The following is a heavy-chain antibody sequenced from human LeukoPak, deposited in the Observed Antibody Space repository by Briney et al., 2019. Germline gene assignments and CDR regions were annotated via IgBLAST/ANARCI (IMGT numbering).Heavy chain of an antibody. CDR2: ISSSSSYI. V-gene: IGHV3-21*01. CDR1: GFTFSSYS. J-gene: IGHJ4*02. Sequence: GGSLRLSCAASGFTFSSYSMNWVRQAPGKGLEWVSSISSSSSYIYYADSVKGRFTISRDNAKNSLYLQMNSLRAEDTAVYYCAIHPSDSSGYFSYWGQGALVTVSS. CDR3: AIHPSDSSGYFSY. D-gene: IGHD3-22*01.